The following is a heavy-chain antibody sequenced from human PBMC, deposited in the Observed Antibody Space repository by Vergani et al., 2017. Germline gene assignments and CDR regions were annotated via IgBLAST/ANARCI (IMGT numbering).Heavy chain of an antibody. Sequence: EVQLVESGGGLVQPGGSLRLSCAASGFTFSSYAMHWVRQAPGKGLEYVSAISGNGGSTYYANSVKGRFTISRDNSKNTLYLQMGSLRAEDMAVYYCARVSRGLFDYWGQGTLVTVSS. CDR3: ARVSRGLFDY. J-gene: IGHJ4*02. V-gene: IGHV3-64*01. CDR2: ISGNGGST. CDR1: GFTFSSYA. D-gene: IGHD3-10*01.